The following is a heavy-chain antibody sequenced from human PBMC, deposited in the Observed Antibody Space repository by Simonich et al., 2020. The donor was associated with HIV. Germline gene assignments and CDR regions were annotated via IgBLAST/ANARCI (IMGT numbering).Heavy chain of an antibody. Sequence: QVQLVQSGAEVKKPGSSVKVSCKASGGTFSSFAISWVRQPPGLGLGGVGGNTPILGTEKYAQMVQGRGTITADESTSTAYMELSSLRSEDTGIYYCARKGGGRGVYYFDYWGQGTLVTVSS. V-gene: IGHV1-69*13. CDR2: NTPILGTE. CDR3: ARKGGGRGVYYFDY. D-gene: IGHD3-10*01. CDR1: GGTFSSFA. J-gene: IGHJ4*02.